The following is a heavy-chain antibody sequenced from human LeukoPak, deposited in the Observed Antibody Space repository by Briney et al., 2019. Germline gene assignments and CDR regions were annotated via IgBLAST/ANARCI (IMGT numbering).Heavy chain of an antibody. CDR3: ARVWGAVAGTSYFDY. V-gene: IGHV4-59*01. D-gene: IGHD6-19*01. Sequence: SETLSLTCTVSGGSISSYYWSWIRQPPGKGLEWIGYIYYSGSTNYNPSLKSRVTISVDTSKNQFSLKLSSVTAADTAVYYCARVWGAVAGTSYFDYWGQGTLVAVSS. J-gene: IGHJ4*02. CDR1: GGSISSYY. CDR2: IYYSGST.